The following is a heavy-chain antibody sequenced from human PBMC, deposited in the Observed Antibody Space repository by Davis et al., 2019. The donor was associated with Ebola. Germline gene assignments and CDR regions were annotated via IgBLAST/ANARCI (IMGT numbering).Heavy chain of an antibody. Sequence: GESLKISCATSGFTFSSHAMSWVRQAPGKGLEWVASIVASGRITYYADSVRGRFTISRDNSKNTLYLQMNSLRAEDTAVFYCAKRATVKVTGANYYNAMDVWGKGTTVTVSS. CDR1: GFTFSSHA. D-gene: IGHD2-21*02. CDR2: IVASGRIT. J-gene: IGHJ6*04. V-gene: IGHV3-23*01. CDR3: AKRATVKVTGANYYNAMDV.